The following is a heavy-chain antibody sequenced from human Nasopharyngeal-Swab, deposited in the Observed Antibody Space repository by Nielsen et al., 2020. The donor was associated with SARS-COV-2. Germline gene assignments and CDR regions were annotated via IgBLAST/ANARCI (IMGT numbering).Heavy chain of an antibody. CDR3: ARGPSSSRFDP. CDR2: ISDSGTTM. Sequence: GESLKISCVGSGFTFSDYYMSWIRQAPGKGLEWVSYISDSGTTMYADSVKGRFTISRYNARKSVYLQLNSLRAEDTAVYYCARGPSSSRFDPWGQGSLVTVSS. V-gene: IGHV3-11*01. CDR1: GFTFSDYY. J-gene: IGHJ5*02. D-gene: IGHD6-13*01.